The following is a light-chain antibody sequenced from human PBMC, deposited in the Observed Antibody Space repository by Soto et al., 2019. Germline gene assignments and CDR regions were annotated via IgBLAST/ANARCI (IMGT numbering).Light chain of an antibody. CDR1: SSDVGGYKY. J-gene: IGLJ1*01. V-gene: IGLV2-14*01. Sequence: QSVLTQPASVSGSPGQSITISCTGTSSDVGGYKYVSWYQQHPGKAPKLMIYDVSNRPSVVSNRFSGSKSGNTASLTIFGLQAEDEADYYCSSYTSSGTQVFGTGTKVTVL. CDR2: DVS. CDR3: SSYTSSGTQV.